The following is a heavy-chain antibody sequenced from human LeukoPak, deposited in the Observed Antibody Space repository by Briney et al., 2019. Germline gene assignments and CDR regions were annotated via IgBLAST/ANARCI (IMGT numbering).Heavy chain of an antibody. J-gene: IGHJ4*02. CDR3: APAPAGGKLRFFDY. Sequence: GASVKVSCKASGYTFTDYYMHWVRQAPGQGLEWMGWINPNSGGTNYAQKFQGRVAMTRDTSITTAYVELSRLRFDDTTVYYCAPAPAGGKLRFFDYWGQGTLVTVSS. CDR2: INPNSGGT. V-gene: IGHV1-2*02. D-gene: IGHD3-3*01. CDR1: GYTFTDYY.